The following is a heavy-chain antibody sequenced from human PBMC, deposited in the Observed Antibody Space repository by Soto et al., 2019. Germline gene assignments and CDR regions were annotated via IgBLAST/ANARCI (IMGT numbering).Heavy chain of an antibody. Sequence: QVQLVQSGAEVKQPGSSVKVSCKTSGGTFSTYATYWVRQAPGQGLEWMGAIIPLFGTADYGQKFQGRVTITADESTSTAYMELSSLRSEDTAVYYCARPKGSYSSGYYYFDYWGQGTLVTVSS. CDR2: IIPLFGTA. CDR3: ARPKGSYSSGYYYFDY. D-gene: IGHD6-19*01. V-gene: IGHV1-69*01. J-gene: IGHJ4*02. CDR1: GGTFSTYA.